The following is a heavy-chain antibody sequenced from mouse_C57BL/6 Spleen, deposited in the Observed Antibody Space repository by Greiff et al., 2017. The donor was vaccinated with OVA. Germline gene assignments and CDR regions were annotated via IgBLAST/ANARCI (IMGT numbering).Heavy chain of an antibody. J-gene: IGHJ4*01. V-gene: IGHV1-22*01. D-gene: IGHD1-1*01. Sequence: VQLKESGPELVKPGASVKMSCKASGYTFTDYNMHWVKQSHGKSLEWIGYINPNNGGTSYNQKFKGKATLTVNKSSSTAYMELRSLTSEDSAVYYCAREVYYGSSYYAMDYWGQGTSVTVSS. CDR2: INPNNGGT. CDR3: AREVYYGSSYYAMDY. CDR1: GYTFTDYN.